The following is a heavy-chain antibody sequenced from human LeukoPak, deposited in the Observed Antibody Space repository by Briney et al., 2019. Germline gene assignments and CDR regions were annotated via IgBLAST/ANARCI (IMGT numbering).Heavy chain of an antibody. V-gene: IGHV1-46*01. CDR2: XNPSGGST. J-gene: IGHJ6*02. D-gene: IGHD2-15*01. CDR3: ARDQIVVVVAATPYYYGMDV. CDR1: GYTFTSYY. Sequence: ASVKVSCKASGYTFTSYYMHWXRQAPGQGLEWMGIXNPSGGSTSYAQKFQGRVTMPRDTSTSTVYMELSSLRSEDTAVYYCARDQIVVVVAATPYYYGMDVWGQGTTVTVSS.